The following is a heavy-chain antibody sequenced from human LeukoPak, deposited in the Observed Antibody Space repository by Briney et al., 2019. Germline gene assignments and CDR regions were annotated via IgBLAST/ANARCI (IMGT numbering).Heavy chain of an antibody. CDR3: ARDPYVVPATIPGDY. CDR2: INPNSGGT. CDR1: GYIFTDYY. Sequence: ASVKVSCKASGYIFTDYYMHWVRQAPGQGLEWMGWINPNSGGTNYAQKFQGRVTLTRDTSFSTTYLELSSLRSGDTAVYCCARDPYVVPATIPGDYWGQGTLVTVSS. D-gene: IGHD2-2*02. V-gene: IGHV1-2*02. J-gene: IGHJ4*02.